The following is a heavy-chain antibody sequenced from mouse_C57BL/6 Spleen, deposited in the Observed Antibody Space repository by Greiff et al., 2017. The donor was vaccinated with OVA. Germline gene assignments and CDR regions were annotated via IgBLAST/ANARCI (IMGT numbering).Heavy chain of an antibody. CDR2: LSSGSRTI. CDR1: GFTFSDYG. D-gene: IGHD1-1*01. Sequence: EVKVVESGGGLVKPGGSLKLSCAASGFTFSDYGMHWVRQAPEKGLEWVAYLSSGSRTIYYADTVKGRFTISRDNAKNTLFLQMTSLRSEDTAMYYCASLLRDYWGQGTTLTVSS. V-gene: IGHV5-17*01. J-gene: IGHJ2*01. CDR3: ASLLRDY.